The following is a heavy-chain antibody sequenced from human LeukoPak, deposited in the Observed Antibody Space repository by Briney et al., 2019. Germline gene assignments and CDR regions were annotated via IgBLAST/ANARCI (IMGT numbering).Heavy chain of an antibody. V-gene: IGHV3-23*01. Sequence: GGSLRLSCAASGFTFSSYGMSWVRQAPGKGLEWVSAISGSGGSTYYADSVKGRFTISRDNSKNTLYLQMNSLRAEDTAVYYCAKGGARITMVRGGASNYYYYYMDVWGKGTTVTISS. D-gene: IGHD3-10*01. CDR2: ISGSGGST. CDR1: GFTFSSYG. CDR3: AKGGARITMVRGGASNYYYYYMDV. J-gene: IGHJ6*03.